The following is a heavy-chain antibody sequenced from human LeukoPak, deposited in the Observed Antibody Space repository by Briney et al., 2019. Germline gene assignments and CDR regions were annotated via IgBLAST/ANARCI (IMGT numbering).Heavy chain of an antibody. CDR1: GFTFSSYA. V-gene: IGHV3-23*01. CDR3: ATAATSSSWYYYFDY. Sequence: GGSLRLSCAASGFTFSSYAMSWVRQAPGKGLEWVSAISYSGGGTYYADSVKGRFTISRDNSKNTLYLQMNSLRAEDTAVYYCATAATSSSWYYYFDYWGKGTLVTVSS. J-gene: IGHJ4*02. CDR2: ISYSGGGT. D-gene: IGHD6-13*01.